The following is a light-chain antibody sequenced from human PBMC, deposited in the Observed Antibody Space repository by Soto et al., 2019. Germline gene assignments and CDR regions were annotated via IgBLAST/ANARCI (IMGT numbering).Light chain of an antibody. CDR2: DAS. Sequence: IQGTQSPSTLSASVGGRVTITCRASQSISTWLAWYQLTPGQAPKLMIYDASSLESGVPSRFSGSGSGTEFTLTISSRQPADIATYDCQQYNSSPWTCSQGTKVDIK. CDR3: QQYNSSPWT. V-gene: IGKV1-5*01. J-gene: IGKJ1*01. CDR1: QSISTW.